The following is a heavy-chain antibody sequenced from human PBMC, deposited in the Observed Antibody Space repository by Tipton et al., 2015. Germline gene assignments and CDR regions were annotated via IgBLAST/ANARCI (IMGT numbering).Heavy chain of an antibody. J-gene: IGHJ4*02. CDR1: GGSISSSSYY. Sequence: TLSLTCTVSGGSISSSSYYWAWIRQPPGKGLEWIGSLYFSGTTYYNPSLKSRVTISADTSKNQFSLRLTSVTAADTAVYYCACHDYDLLTRDYQTVDYWGQGTRVTVSS. CDR3: ACHDYDLLTRDYQTVDY. D-gene: IGHD3-9*01. V-gene: IGHV4-39*07. CDR2: LYFSGTT.